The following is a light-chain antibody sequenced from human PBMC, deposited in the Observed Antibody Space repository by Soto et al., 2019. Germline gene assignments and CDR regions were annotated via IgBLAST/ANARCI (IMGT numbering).Light chain of an antibody. Sequence: EIVLTQSPGTLSLSPGERATLSCRASQSVSSSYLAWYQQKPGQAPRLLIYGASSRATGIPDRFSGSVSGTDFTLTISRLEPEYFAVYYCQQYGSSLFFGPGTKVDIK. CDR1: QSVSSSY. CDR3: QQYGSSLF. CDR2: GAS. J-gene: IGKJ3*01. V-gene: IGKV3-20*01.